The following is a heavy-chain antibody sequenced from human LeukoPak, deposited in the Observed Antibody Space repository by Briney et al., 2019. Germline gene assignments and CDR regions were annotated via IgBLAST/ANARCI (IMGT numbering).Heavy chain of an antibody. CDR2: IYYSGST. Sequence: LSETLSLTCTVSGGSISSSSYYWGWIRQPPGKGLEWIGSIYYSGSTYYNPSLKSRVTISVDTSKNQFSLKLSSVTAADTAVYYCARDRGGSGYDYWGQGTLVTVSS. CDR1: GGSISSSSYY. J-gene: IGHJ4*02. V-gene: IGHV4-39*07. CDR3: ARDRGGSGYDY. D-gene: IGHD6-19*01.